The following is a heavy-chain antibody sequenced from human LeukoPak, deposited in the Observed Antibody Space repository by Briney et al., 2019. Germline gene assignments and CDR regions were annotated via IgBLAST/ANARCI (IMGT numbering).Heavy chain of an antibody. J-gene: IGHJ4*02. V-gene: IGHV1-46*01. CDR3: ARTQKSNGYSYDPFDY. CDR1: GYTFTSYY. Sequence: ASVKVSCKASGYTFTSYYMHWVRQAPGQGLEWMGIINPSGGSTSYAQKFQGRVTMTRDMSTSTVYMELSSLRSEDTAVYYCARTQKSNGYSYDPFDYWGQGTLVTVSS. D-gene: IGHD5-18*01. CDR2: INPSGGST.